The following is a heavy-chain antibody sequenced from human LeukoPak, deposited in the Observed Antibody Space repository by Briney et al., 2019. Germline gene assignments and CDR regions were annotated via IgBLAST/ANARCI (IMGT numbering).Heavy chain of an antibody. CDR2: TYTSGST. J-gene: IGHJ4*02. CDR1: GGSISSYY. Sequence: SVTLSLNCTVSGGSISSYYWGWIRQPAGKGLEWIGRTYTSGSTNYTPTLKSRVTMSVDASKNQISLKLSAVTAADTAVYYCARITAQTTGDYWGQGTLVTVSS. CDR3: ARITAQTTGDY. D-gene: IGHD3-16*01. V-gene: IGHV4-4*07.